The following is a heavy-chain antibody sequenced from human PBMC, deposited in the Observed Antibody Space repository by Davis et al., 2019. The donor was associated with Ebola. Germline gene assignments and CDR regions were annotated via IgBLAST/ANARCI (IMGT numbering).Heavy chain of an antibody. J-gene: IGHJ6*02. Sequence: GGSLRLSCAASGFTFSSYSMNWVRQAPGKGLEWVSYISSSGSTIYYAASVKGRSTISRDNAKNSLYLQMNSLRAEDTAVYYYARSLVVITTLRKHYYYYGMDVWGQGTTVTVSS. CDR3: ARSLVVITTLRKHYYYYGMDV. CDR2: ISSSGSTI. CDR1: GFTFSSYS. D-gene: IGHD3-22*01. V-gene: IGHV3-48*04.